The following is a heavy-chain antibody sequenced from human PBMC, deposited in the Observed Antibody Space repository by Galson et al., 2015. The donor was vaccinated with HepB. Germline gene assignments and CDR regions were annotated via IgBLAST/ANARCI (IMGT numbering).Heavy chain of an antibody. V-gene: IGHV3-23*01. CDR1: GFTFSSYA. CDR2: ISGSGGST. CDR3: AKDRVDFWSGRELDY. Sequence: SLRLSCAASGFTFSSYAMSWVRQAPGKGLEWVSAISGSGGSTYYADSVKGRFTISRDNSKNTLYLQMNSLRAEDTAVYYCAKDRVDFWSGRELDYWGQGTLVTVSS. D-gene: IGHD3-3*01. J-gene: IGHJ4*02.